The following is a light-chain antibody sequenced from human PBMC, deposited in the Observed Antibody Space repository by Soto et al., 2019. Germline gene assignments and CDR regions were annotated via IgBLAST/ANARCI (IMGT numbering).Light chain of an antibody. CDR3: QQRSNWPRT. CDR2: DAS. V-gene: IGKV3-11*01. CDR1: QSVNSY. J-gene: IGKJ1*01. Sequence: DTVLTQSPGTLSLSPGERASLSCRASQSVNSYLAWYQQKPGQAPRLLIYDASNRATGIPARFSGSGSGTDFTLTISSLEPEDFAVYYCQQRSNWPRTFGQGTKVDIK.